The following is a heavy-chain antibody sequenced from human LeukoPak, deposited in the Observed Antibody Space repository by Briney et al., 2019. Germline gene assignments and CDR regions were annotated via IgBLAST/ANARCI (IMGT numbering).Heavy chain of an antibody. Sequence: SETLSLTCSVSGYSISRGYCWGWIRQPPRKGLEWIGSIYPGGSTYYNPSLKSRVTMSVDTSMNQFSLKVNSVIAADTAVYFCAGDYGAIQNYIDYWGQGTLVTVSS. D-gene: IGHD4/OR15-4a*01. J-gene: IGHJ4*02. V-gene: IGHV4-38-2*02. CDR1: GYSISRGYC. CDR3: AGDYGAIQNYIDY. CDR2: IYPGGST.